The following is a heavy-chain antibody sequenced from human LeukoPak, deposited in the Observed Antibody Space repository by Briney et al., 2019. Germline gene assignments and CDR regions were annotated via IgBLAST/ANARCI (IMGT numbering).Heavy chain of an antibody. D-gene: IGHD3-22*01. CDR2: INPSGST. Sequence: SETQSLTCAVYGGSFSGYHWTWIRQSPGKGLEWIGEINPSGSTYYNPSLKSRLTISVDTSKNQFSLKLRSVTAADTAVYYCARGRHDITMIVVVMTSVSYYLDVWGKGTTVTVS. V-gene: IGHV4-34*01. CDR3: ARGRHDITMIVVVMTSVSYYLDV. CDR1: GGSFSGYH. J-gene: IGHJ6*03.